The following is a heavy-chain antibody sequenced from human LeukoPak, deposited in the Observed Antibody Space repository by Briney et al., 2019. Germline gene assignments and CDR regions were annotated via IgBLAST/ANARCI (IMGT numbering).Heavy chain of an antibody. J-gene: IGHJ4*02. CDR3: ARARTGDLDY. CDR1: GYTFTGYY. D-gene: IGHD7-27*01. CDR2: INPSGGST. Sequence: ASVKVSCKASGYTFTGYYMHWVRQAPGQGLEWMGIINPSGGSTTYSQKVQGRVTLTRDTSTSTVYMYLSSLRSEDTAVYYCARARTGDLDYWGQGTLVTVSS. V-gene: IGHV1-46*01.